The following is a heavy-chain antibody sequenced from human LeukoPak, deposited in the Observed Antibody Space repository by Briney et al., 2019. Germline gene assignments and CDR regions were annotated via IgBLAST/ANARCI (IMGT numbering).Heavy chain of an antibody. D-gene: IGHD3-10*01. V-gene: IGHV3-74*01. J-gene: IGHJ3*01. CDR1: DFTFSTYW. Sequence: HPGGSLRLSCTASDFTFSTYWVHWVRQAPGKGLIWVARIPPEASRTTYADSVKGRFTISRDNAKNTVYLQMSSLRVDDTAIYFCAGEFSGAREVWGQGTMVTVSS. CDR2: IPPEASRT. CDR3: AGEFSGAREV.